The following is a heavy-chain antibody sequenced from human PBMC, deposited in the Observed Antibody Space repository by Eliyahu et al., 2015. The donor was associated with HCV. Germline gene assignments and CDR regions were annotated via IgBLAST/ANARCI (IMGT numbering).Heavy chain of an antibody. J-gene: IGHJ3*01. CDR2: IGDGGGGT. CDR1: GFNLNNYA. CDR3: VKAPLEIKPYNGAFDV. D-gene: IGHD5-24*01. Sequence: DVQLLESGGGLVQPGGSLRLSCAASGFNLNNYAMGWVRQAPGKGLEWVSSIGDGGGGTFYADSVRGRFTVSRDDSKNTLFLHMDSLRAEDTASYFCVKAPLEIKPYNGAFDVWGQGTMVTVSS. V-gene: IGHV3-23*01.